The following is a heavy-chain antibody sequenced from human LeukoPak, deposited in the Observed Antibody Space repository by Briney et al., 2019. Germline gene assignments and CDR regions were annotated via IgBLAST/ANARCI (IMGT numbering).Heavy chain of an antibody. V-gene: IGHV1-69*05. CDR2: IIPIFGTA. CDR3: ARDRRVYYDSSGYSWWSFDY. CDR1: GGTFSSYA. D-gene: IGHD3-22*01. J-gene: IGHJ4*02. Sequence: ASVKVSCKASGGTFSSYAISWVRQVPGQGLEWMGRIIPIFGTANYAQKFQGRVTITTDESTSTAYMELSSLRSEDTAVYYCARDRRVYYDSSGYSWWSFDYWGQGTLVTVSS.